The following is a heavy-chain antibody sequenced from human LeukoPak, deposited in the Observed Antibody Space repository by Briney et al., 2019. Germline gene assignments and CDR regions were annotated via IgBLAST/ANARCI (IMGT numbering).Heavy chain of an antibody. CDR1: GRSIRSYY. Sequence: PSETLALTCTVSGRSIRSYYWIWVRQPPGKGLEWIADISNTWSTKYYPSLRRRGTIALGTVQNHFSLRVSPVTVAATAVYYCARAVGDYNFDYWGQGALVTVSS. V-gene: IGHV4-4*08. J-gene: IGHJ4*02. D-gene: IGHD4-17*01. CDR3: ARAVGDYNFDY. CDR2: ISNTWST.